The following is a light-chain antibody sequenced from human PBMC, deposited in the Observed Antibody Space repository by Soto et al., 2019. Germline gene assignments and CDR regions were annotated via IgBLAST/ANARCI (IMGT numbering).Light chain of an antibody. CDR2: DAS. CDR3: QQRSDWPST. Sequence: EIVLTQSPATLSLSPGERATLSCRASQSVSSYLAWYQQKPGQAPRLLIYDASNRAPGIPARFSGSGSGTEFTLTISSLEPEDFAVYYCQQRSDWPSTFGGGTKVQIK. CDR1: QSVSSY. J-gene: IGKJ4*01. V-gene: IGKV3-11*01.